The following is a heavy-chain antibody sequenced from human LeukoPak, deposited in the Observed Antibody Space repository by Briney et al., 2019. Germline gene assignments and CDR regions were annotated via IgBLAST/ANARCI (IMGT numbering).Heavy chain of an antibody. CDR1: GYTFTGYY. V-gene: IGHV1-2*02. CDR2: INPHSGGT. D-gene: IGHD3-10*01. CDR3: ARDGILLWFGELSWGPRGDFDP. J-gene: IGHJ5*02. Sequence: ASVKVSCKASGYTFTGYYIHWVRQAPGQGLEWMGWINPHSGGTYYAQKFQGRVTMTRDTSISTAYMELSRLRSDDTAVYYCARDGILLWFGELSWGPRGDFDPWGQGTLVTVSS.